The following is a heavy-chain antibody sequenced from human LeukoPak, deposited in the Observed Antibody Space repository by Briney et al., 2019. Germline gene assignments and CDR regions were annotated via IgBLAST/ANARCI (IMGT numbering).Heavy chain of an antibody. CDR1: GGSFSGYY. V-gene: IGHV4-34*01. CDR2: INHSGST. D-gene: IGHD3-10*01. Sequence: PSETLSLTCAVYGGSFSGYYWSWIRQPPGKGLEWIGEINHSGSTNYNPSLKSRVTISVDTSKNQFSLKLSSVTAADTAVYHCARAGDRITMVRGVITEPNFDYWGQGTLVTVSS. CDR3: ARAGDRITMVRGVITEPNFDY. J-gene: IGHJ4*02.